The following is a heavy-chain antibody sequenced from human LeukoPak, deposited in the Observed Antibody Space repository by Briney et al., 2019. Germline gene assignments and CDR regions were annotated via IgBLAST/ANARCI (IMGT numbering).Heavy chain of an antibody. D-gene: IGHD3-10*01. CDR3: AKDRGFHGSGPQQFDP. CDR2: ISWNSGSI. V-gene: IGHV3-9*01. CDR1: GFTFDDYA. Sequence: GGSLRLSCAASGFTFDDYAMHWVRQAPGKGLEWVSGISWNSGSIGYADSVKGRFTISRDNAKNSLYLQMNSLGAEDTALYYCAKDRGFHGSGPQQFDPWGQGTLVTVSS. J-gene: IGHJ5*02.